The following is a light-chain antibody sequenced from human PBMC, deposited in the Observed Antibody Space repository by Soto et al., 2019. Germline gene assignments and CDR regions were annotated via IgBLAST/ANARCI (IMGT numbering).Light chain of an antibody. CDR2: GAS. CDR1: QRVSSTY. Sequence: EIGLTQSAGTLSWSPGERATLSCRAIQRVSSTYLAWYQQKPGQAPRLLIYGASSRATGIPDRFSGSGSGTDFTLTISRLEPEDFAVYYCQQHGSSFRTFGQGTKVDIK. J-gene: IGKJ1*01. V-gene: IGKV3-20*01. CDR3: QQHGSSFRT.